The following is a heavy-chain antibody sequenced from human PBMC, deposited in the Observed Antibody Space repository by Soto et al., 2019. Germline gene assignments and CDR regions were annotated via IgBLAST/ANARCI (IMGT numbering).Heavy chain of an antibody. J-gene: IGHJ4*02. CDR2: IYSSGST. D-gene: IGHD3-3*01. V-gene: IGHV4-30-4*01. Sequence: SETLSLTCTVPGDSIISGESYWSWIRHLPGRGLEWIGYIYSSGSTSYNPSLNSRVTMSVDTSKNQFSLNLTSVTAADTAIYYCARERFLRIFDYWGQGNLVTVSS. CDR1: GDSIISGESY. CDR3: ARERFLRIFDY.